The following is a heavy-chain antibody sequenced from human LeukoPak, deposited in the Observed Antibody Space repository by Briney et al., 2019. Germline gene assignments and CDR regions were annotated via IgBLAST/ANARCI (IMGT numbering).Heavy chain of an antibody. CDR3: ARADIVVVPAAEVWFDP. D-gene: IGHD2-2*01. V-gene: IGHV4-59*01. CDR1: GGSISSYY. CDR2: IYYSGST. Sequence: SEALSLTCTVSGGSISSYYWSWIRQPPGKGLEWIGYIYYSGSTNYNPSLKSRVTISVDTSKNQFSLKLSSVTAADTAVYYCARADIVVVPAAEVWFDPWGQGTLVTVSS. J-gene: IGHJ5*02.